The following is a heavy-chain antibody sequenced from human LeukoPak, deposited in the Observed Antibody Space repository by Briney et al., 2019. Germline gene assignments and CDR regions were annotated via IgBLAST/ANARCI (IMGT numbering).Heavy chain of an antibody. CDR2: IYTSGST. D-gene: IGHD2-15*01. Sequence: SETLCLTCAVSGGSISSGSYCWGWIRQPAGKGLEWIGRIYTSGSTNYNTSLKSPVTISVDTSKNQFSLKLSSVTAADTAVYYCARERTGSGFDYWGQGTLVTVSS. J-gene: IGHJ4*02. V-gene: IGHV4-61*02. CDR1: GGSISSGSYC. CDR3: ARERTGSGFDY.